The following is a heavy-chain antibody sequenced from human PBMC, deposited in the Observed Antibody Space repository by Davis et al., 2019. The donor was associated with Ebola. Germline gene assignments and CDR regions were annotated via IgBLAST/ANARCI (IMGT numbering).Heavy chain of an antibody. CDR1: GFTFSSYG. CDR3: ARDPYYYGSGYSYNLWLDP. D-gene: IGHD3-10*01. J-gene: IGHJ5*02. V-gene: IGHV3-30*03. Sequence: GESLKISCAASGFTFSSYGMHWVRQAPGKGLEWVAVISYDGSNKYYADSVKGRFTISRDNSKNTLYLQMNSLRDEDTAVYYCARDPYYYGSGYSYNLWLDPWGQGTLVTVSS. CDR2: ISYDGSNK.